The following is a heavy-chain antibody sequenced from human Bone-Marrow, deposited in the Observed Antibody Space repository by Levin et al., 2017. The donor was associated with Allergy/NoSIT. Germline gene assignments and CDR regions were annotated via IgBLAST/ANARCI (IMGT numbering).Heavy chain of an antibody. CDR3: ARGDWNYAGLNY. J-gene: IGHJ4*02. CDR1: GSSISSGYY. V-gene: IGHV4-38-2*01. CDR2: IYHSGIT. Sequence: PGGSLRLSCAVSGSSISSGYYWGWIRQSPGQGLEWIGSIYHSGITYYNPSLKSRVTMSVDTSKNQFSLRVSSVTAADTAVYYCARGDWNYAGLNYWGQGTLVTVSS. D-gene: IGHD1-7*01.